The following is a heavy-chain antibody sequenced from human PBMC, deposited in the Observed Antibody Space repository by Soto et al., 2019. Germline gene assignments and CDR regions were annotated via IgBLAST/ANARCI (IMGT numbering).Heavy chain of an antibody. CDR3: ARANPYSGSYYFDY. CDR1: GGSISSGGYY. V-gene: IGHV4-31*02. D-gene: IGHD1-26*01. CDR2: IYYSGST. J-gene: IGHJ4*02. Sequence: SETLSLTCTVSGGSISSGGYYWSWIRQHPGKGLEWIGYIYYSGSTNYNPSLKSRVTISVDTSKNQFSLKLSSVTAADTAVYYCARANPYSGSYYFDYWGQGTLVTVSS.